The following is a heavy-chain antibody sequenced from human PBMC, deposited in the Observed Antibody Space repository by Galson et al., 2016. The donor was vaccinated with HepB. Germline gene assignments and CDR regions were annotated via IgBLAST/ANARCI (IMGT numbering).Heavy chain of an antibody. J-gene: IGHJ5*02. V-gene: IGHV3-21*01. CDR2: ISRSGTFL. Sequence: SLRLSCAASGIIFDDYSMNWVRQTPGKGLEWVASISRSGTFLYYAASVMGRFAISRDNSKNTLYLQMNSLRAEDTAVYYCATHGRYFGMASWGQGTLVTVSS. D-gene: IGHD3-9*01. CDR1: GIIFDDYS. CDR3: ATHGRYFGMAS.